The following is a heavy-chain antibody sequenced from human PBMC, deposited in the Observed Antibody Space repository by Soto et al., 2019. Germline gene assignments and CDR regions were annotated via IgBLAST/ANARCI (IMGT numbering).Heavy chain of an antibody. CDR1: GSSMGDFY. D-gene: IGHD5-18*01. V-gene: IGHV4-59*01. CDR3: TRGPLDYTYGLDF. Sequence: PSETLSLTRHVFGSSMGDFYWSWIRQSPEKGLEWFGYIYHTGTTNYNPSLKSRVTMSIDTSSNQFSLRVRSVTAADTAVYFCTRGPLDYTYGLDFWGQGTLVTVSS. J-gene: IGHJ4*02. CDR2: IYHTGTT.